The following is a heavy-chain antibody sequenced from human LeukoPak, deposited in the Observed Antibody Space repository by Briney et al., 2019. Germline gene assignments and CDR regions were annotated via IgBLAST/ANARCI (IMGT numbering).Heavy chain of an antibody. Sequence: KPSETLSLTCTVSGGSINNYYWSWIRQPPGKGLEWIGYIYYTGSTDYNPSLKSRVTISVDTSKSHFSLKMSTLTAADTAVYYCARHRGSGYPYFDYWGQGTLDTVSS. J-gene: IGHJ4*02. D-gene: IGHD3-22*01. CDR3: ARHRGSGYPYFDY. CDR1: GGSINNYY. V-gene: IGHV4-59*01. CDR2: IYYTGST.